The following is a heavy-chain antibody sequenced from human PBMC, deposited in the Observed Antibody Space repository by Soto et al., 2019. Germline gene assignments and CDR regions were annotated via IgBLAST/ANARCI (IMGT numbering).Heavy chain of an antibody. V-gene: IGHV3-30*18. CDR2: ISYDGSNK. Sequence: PGGSLRLSCAASGFTFSSYGMHWVRQAPGKGLEWVAVISYDGSNKYYADSVKGRFTISRDNSKNTLYLQMNSLRAEDTAVYYCAKDNYYGSGLPIQHWGQGTLVTVSS. J-gene: IGHJ1*01. CDR1: GFTFSSYG. CDR3: AKDNYYGSGLPIQH. D-gene: IGHD3-10*01.